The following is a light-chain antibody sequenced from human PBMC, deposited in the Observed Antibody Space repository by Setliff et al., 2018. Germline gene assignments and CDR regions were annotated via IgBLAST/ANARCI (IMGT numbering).Light chain of an antibody. J-gene: IGLJ1*01. CDR2: DVS. CDR1: SNDIGHSHY. CDR3: ASYTSITTGV. Sequence: QSALTQPASVSGSPGQSITISCTGTSNDIGHSHYVSSYQQHPGKVPQLIIYDVSIRPSGVSDRFSAHKSGNTASLSISGLQIEDEGYYYCASYTSITTGVFGTGTKVTVL. V-gene: IGLV2-14*03.